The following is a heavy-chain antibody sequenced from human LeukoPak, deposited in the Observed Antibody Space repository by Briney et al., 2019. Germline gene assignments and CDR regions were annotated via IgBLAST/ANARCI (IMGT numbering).Heavy chain of an antibody. Sequence: RASVKVSFKASGGSFSNYDIAWVRQAPGQGLEWMGGIIPAFGRADYAEKFRDRITITADETTSTAYMELRSLTSEDTAVYYCAKGGSYTTGWYADSWGQGTQVAVSS. CDR2: IIPAFGRA. D-gene: IGHD6-19*01. CDR3: AKGGSYTTGWYADS. CDR1: GGSFSNYD. V-gene: IGHV1-69*13. J-gene: IGHJ5*01.